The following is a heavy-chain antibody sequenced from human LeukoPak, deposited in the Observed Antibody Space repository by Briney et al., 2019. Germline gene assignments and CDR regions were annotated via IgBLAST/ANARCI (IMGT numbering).Heavy chain of an antibody. V-gene: IGHV3-11*04. D-gene: IGHD1-7*01. J-gene: IGHJ4*02. CDR1: GFTLSDYS. Sequence: GGSLRLSCAASGFTLSDYSMTWIRQAPGKGLEWVSYMSRSGSSMYYADSVKGRFTISRDNAKNSVYLQMNSLGAEDTAVYYCARGLSETATTFDYWGQGTLVTVSS. CDR2: MSRSGSSM. CDR3: ARGLSETATTFDY.